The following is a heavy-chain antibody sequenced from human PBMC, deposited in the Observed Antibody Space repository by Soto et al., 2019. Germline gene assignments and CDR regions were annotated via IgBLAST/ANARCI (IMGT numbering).Heavy chain of an antibody. CDR2: INPNSGNT. Sequence: ASVKVSCKASGYTFTGYYMHWVRQAPGQGLEWMGWINPNSGNTNYAQKFQGRVTMTRDTSISTAYMELSSLRSDDTAVYYCARGGITIFGVVIGAFDIWGQGTMVTVSS. CDR3: ARGGITIFGVVIGAFDI. CDR1: GYTFTGYY. D-gene: IGHD3-3*01. J-gene: IGHJ3*02. V-gene: IGHV1-2*02.